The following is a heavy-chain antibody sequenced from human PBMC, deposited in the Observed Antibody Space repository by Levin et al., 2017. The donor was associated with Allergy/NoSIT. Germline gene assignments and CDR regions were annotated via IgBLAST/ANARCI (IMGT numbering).Heavy chain of an antibody. D-gene: IGHD3-10*01. J-gene: IGHJ5*02. Sequence: GESLKISCAASGFAFSVYGMHWVRQAPGKGLEWVALISYDGSLEYYADSVRGRFTISRDNSKNTLYLQMDSLSAGDTAVYYCSKAVSDYNGRGPYRWLDQWGQGALVTASS. CDR2: ISYDGSLE. CDR3: SKAVSDYNGRGPYRWLDQ. CDR1: GFAFSVYG. V-gene: IGHV3-30*18.